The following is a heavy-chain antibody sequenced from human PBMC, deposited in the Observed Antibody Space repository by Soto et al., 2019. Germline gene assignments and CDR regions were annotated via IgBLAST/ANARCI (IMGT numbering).Heavy chain of an antibody. CDR1: GGSISSYY. Sequence: SETLSLTCTVSGGSISSYYWSWIRQPPGKGLEWIGYIYYSGSTNYNPSLKSRVTISVDTSKNQFSLKLSSVTAADTAVYYCARHVSGSDSSGIYFDYWGQGTLVTVSS. CDR3: ARHVSGSDSSGIYFDY. CDR2: IYYSGST. D-gene: IGHD3-22*01. V-gene: IGHV4-59*08. J-gene: IGHJ4*02.